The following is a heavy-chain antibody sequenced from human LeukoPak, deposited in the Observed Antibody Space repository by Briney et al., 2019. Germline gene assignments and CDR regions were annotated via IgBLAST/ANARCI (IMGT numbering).Heavy chain of an antibody. CDR1: GDSVNTRGYY. CDR2: VDYSGST. D-gene: IGHD2-21*02. CDR3: ARWVVSTTLVTWLDT. Sequence: SETLSLTCTVSGDSVNTRGYYWGWIRQPPGKGLEWPGNVDYSGSTYYNPSLKSRVTISIDTSKNQFSLKLTSVTAADTAVFYCARWVVSTTLVTWLDTWGQGNLVTVSS. V-gene: IGHV4-39*01. J-gene: IGHJ5*02.